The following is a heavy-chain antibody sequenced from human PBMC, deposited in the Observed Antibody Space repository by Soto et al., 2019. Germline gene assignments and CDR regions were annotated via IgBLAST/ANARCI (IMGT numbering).Heavy chain of an antibody. Sequence: ESGGGVVQPGRSLRLSCAASGFTFSTYAMHWVRQAPGKGLEWVALIWYDGSIKNYGDSVKGRFTISRDNSKNTLYLQINDLRVEDTAVYYCARDMGRASGDVWGQGTLVTVSS. V-gene: IGHV3-33*01. J-gene: IGHJ4*02. CDR3: ARDMGRASGDV. D-gene: IGHD2-21*01. CDR1: GFTFSTYA. CDR2: IWYDGSIK.